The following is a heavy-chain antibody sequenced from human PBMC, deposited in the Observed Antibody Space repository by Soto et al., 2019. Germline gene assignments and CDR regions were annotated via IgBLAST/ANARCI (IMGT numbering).Heavy chain of an antibody. V-gene: IGHV4-39*01. J-gene: IGHJ4*02. CDR3: ARFPIVVVVAATPEVNY. CDR2: LYYSGST. D-gene: IGHD2-15*01. CDR1: GGSISSSSYY. Sequence: QLQLQESGPGLVKPSETLSLTCTVSGGSISSSSYYWGWIRQPPGKGLEWIGSLYYSGSTYYNPSLKSRVTISVDTSKNQFSLKLSSVTAADTAVYYCARFPIVVVVAATPEVNYWGQGTLVTVSS.